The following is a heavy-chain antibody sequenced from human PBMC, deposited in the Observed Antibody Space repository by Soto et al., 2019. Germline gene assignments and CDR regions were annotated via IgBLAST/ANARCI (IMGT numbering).Heavy chain of an antibody. Sequence: GESLKISCKGSGYSFTSYWIGWVRQMPGKGLEWMGIIYPGDSDTRYSPSFQGQVTISADKSISTAYLQWSSLKASDTAMYYCARPPAYCGGDCYFWTWGQGTLVTVGS. V-gene: IGHV5-51*01. D-gene: IGHD2-21*02. J-gene: IGHJ5*02. CDR2: IYPGDSDT. CDR1: GYSFTSYW. CDR3: ARPPAYCGGDCYFWT.